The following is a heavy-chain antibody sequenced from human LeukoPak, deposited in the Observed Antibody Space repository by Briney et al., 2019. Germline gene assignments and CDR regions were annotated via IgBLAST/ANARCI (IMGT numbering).Heavy chain of an antibody. CDR2: VSGSGGST. D-gene: IGHD3-10*01. CDR3: AGSITMVRGYYYGMDV. Sequence: GGSLRLSCAASGFTFSSYAMSWVRQAPGKGLEWVSAVSGSGGSTYYADSVKGRFTISRDNAKNSLYLQMSSLRAEDTAVYYCAGSITMVRGYYYGMDVWGQGTTVTVSS. V-gene: IGHV3-23*01. J-gene: IGHJ6*02. CDR1: GFTFSSYA.